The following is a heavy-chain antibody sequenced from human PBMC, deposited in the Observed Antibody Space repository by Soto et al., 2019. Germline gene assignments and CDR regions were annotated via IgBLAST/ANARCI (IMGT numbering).Heavy chain of an antibody. J-gene: IGHJ6*03. Sequence: SETLSLTCAVYGGSFSGYYWSWIRQPPGKGLEWIGEINHSGSTNYNPSLKSRVTISVDTSKNQFSLKLSSVTAADTAVYYCARAPYCSSTSCHKNYYYYYYMDVWGKGTTVTVSS. CDR1: GGSFSGYY. CDR3: ARAPYCSSTSCHKNYYYYYYMDV. V-gene: IGHV4-34*01. D-gene: IGHD2-2*01. CDR2: INHSGST.